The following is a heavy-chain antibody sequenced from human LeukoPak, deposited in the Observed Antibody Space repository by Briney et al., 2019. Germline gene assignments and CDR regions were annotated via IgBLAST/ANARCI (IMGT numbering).Heavy chain of an antibody. CDR1: GGSISSGSYY. J-gene: IGHJ5*02. CDR3: ARDGSGSYYKWRDNWFDP. V-gene: IGHV4-31*11. CDR2: IYYSGST. Sequence: SQALSLTCAVSGGSISSGSYYCSWIRQHPGKGLEWIGYIYYSGSTYYNPSLKSRVTISVDTSKNQFSLKLSSVAAADTAVYYCARDGSGSYYKWRDNWFDPWGQGTLVNVSS. D-gene: IGHD3-10*01.